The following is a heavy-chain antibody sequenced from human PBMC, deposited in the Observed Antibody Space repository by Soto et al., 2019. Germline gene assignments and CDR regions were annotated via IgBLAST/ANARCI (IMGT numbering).Heavy chain of an antibody. Sequence: QVQLVQSGAEVKKPGSSVKVSCKASGVTFSSYTISWVRQAPGQGLEWMGRIIPILGIANYAQKFQGRVTITADKSTSTASMELSSRRSEDTAVYYCARDPIAAAGPRTAIFDYWGQGTLVTVSS. J-gene: IGHJ4*02. CDR1: GVTFSSYT. CDR2: IIPILGIA. CDR3: ARDPIAAAGPRTAIFDY. D-gene: IGHD6-13*01. V-gene: IGHV1-69*08.